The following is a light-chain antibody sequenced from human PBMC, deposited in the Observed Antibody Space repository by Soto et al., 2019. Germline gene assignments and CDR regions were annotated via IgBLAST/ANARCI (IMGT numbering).Light chain of an antibody. Sequence: DIQMTQSPSSLSASVGDRVTITCRASQTISSRLAWYQQKPGQAPKLLIYKATYLQTGVASRFSGSGSGTEFSLTISSPQPDDFAVYYCQQYNDFQYIFGQGTRLDI. V-gene: IGKV1-5*03. CDR3: QQYNDFQYI. CDR2: KAT. J-gene: IGKJ2*01. CDR1: QTISSR.